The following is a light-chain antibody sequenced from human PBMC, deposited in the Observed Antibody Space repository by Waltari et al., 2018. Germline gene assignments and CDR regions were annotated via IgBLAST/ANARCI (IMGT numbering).Light chain of an antibody. J-gene: IGKJ1*01. CDR1: RSISTW. V-gene: IGKV1-5*03. CDR2: LAS. Sequence: DIQMTQSPSTLSASVGDRVNITCRASRSISTWLAWYQQKPGKAPKLLIYLASSLESGVPSRFSGSGSGTEFTLTITSLQTDDFGTYYCQQYNNYPYTFGQGTKVDVK. CDR3: QQYNNYPYT.